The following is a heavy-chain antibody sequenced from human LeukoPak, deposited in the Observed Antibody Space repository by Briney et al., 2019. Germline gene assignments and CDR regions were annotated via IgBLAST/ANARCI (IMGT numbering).Heavy chain of an antibody. Sequence: GGSLRLSCVASGFTFSTFGMNWVRQAPGKGLEWVSYIGSGSSPIYYADSVKGRFTMSRDNAKNSLYLQMNSLRDEDAAVYYCARASPSGYDYWGQGTLVTVSS. D-gene: IGHD3-22*01. CDR2: IGSGSSPI. V-gene: IGHV3-48*02. CDR3: ARASPSGYDY. J-gene: IGHJ4*02. CDR1: GFTFSTFG.